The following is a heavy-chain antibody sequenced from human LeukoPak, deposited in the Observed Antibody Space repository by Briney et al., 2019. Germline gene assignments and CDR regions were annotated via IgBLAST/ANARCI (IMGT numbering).Heavy chain of an antibody. CDR1: GGSISSFY. J-gene: IGHJ4*02. CDR3: ARHPGIAAAGRGVDY. Sequence: PSETLSLTCAVSGGSISSFYWSWLRQSPGKGLEWLGYVSYSGSTNFNPSLKSRVAISIDTSKNQFSLKLSSVTAADTAVYYCARHPGIAAAGRGVDYWGQGTLVIVSS. CDR2: VSYSGST. D-gene: IGHD6-13*01. V-gene: IGHV4-59*08.